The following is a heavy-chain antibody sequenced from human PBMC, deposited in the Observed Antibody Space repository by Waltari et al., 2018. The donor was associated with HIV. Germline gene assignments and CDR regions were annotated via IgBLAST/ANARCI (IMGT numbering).Heavy chain of an antibody. CDR2: FYYSGST. V-gene: IGHV4-39*01. CDR3: ARRQKARVWQQLVRESDYYYYGMDV. Sequence: QLQLQESGPGLVKPSETLSLTCTVSGGSISSSSYYWGWIRQPPGKGLEWHGRFYYSGSTYYNPSLKSRVTISVDTSKNQFSLKLSSVTAADTAVYYCARRQKARVWQQLVRESDYYYYGMDVWGQGTTVTVSS. J-gene: IGHJ6*02. CDR1: GGSISSSSYY. D-gene: IGHD6-13*01.